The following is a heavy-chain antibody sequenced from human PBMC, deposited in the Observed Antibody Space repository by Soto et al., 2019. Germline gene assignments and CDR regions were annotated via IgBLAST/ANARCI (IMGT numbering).Heavy chain of an antibody. V-gene: IGHV3-48*02. CDR2: ISSSSSTI. CDR3: ATSSGYSSSWLNWFDP. Sequence: GGSLRLSCAASGFTFSSYSMNWVRQAPGKGLEWVSYISSSSSTIYYADSVKGRFTISRDNAKNSLYLQMNSLRDEDTAVYYCATSSGYSSSWLNWFDPWGQGTLVTVSS. J-gene: IGHJ5*02. D-gene: IGHD6-13*01. CDR1: GFTFSSYS.